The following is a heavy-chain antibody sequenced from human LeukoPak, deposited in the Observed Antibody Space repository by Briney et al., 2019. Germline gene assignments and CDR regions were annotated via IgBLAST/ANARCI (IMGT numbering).Heavy chain of an antibody. D-gene: IGHD3-3*01. CDR3: ALDWTYYFDMAV. Sequence: GGSLRLSCEGSGFTFSDAWMNWVRQAPGKGLEWVGRMKSRGSGGTTDYAAPVKGRFTISRDDSKNTLFLQMSSLQAEDTAVYYCALDWTYYFDMAVWGQGNTVNVSS. CDR1: GFTFSDAW. J-gene: IGHJ6*02. V-gene: IGHV3-15*01. CDR2: MKSRGSGGTT.